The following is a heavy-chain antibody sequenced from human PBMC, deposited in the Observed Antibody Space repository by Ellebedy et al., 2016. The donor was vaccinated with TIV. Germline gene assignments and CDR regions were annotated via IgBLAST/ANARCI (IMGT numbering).Heavy chain of an antibody. J-gene: IGHJ4*02. CDR2: INGNGANT. CDR1: GFTFSSYA. V-gene: IGHV3-23*01. D-gene: IGHD3-10*01. Sequence: GESLKISCAASGFTFSSYAMSWVRQAPGKGLEWVSAINGNGANTYYADSVKGRFTISRDNSKNTLYLQMNSLSAEDTAVYFCAKVIPYYGSGSYHSYYFDYWGQGTLVTVSS. CDR3: AKVIPYYGSGSYHSYYFDY.